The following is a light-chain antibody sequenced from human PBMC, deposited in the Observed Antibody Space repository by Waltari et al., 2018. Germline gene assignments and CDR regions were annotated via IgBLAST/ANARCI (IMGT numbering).Light chain of an antibody. V-gene: IGLV2-18*02. CDR3: SSFTSGNTWV. CDR1: SSYVGRSNR. J-gene: IGLJ3*02. CDR2: WVT. Sequence: QSALTQPPSVSGSPGQSVTISCPGPSSYVGRSNRFSWYQQPPGTVPNPLIYWVTNRPSGVPDRFSGSKSGNPASLTISGLQAEDEGDYYCSSFTSGNTWVFGGGTKLTVL.